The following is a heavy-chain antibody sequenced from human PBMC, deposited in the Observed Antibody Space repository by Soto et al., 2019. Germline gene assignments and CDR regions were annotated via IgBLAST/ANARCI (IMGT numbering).Heavy chain of an antibody. CDR1: GGSISSSSYY. J-gene: IGHJ4*02. CDR3: ARLGVGAPGFDY. Sequence: SETLSLTCTVSGGSISSSSYYWGWIRQPPGKGLEWIGSIYYSGSTYYNPSLKSRVTISVDTSKNQFSLKLSSVTAADTAVYYCARLGVGAPGFDYWGQGTLVTVSS. D-gene: IGHD1-26*01. CDR2: IYYSGST. V-gene: IGHV4-39*01.